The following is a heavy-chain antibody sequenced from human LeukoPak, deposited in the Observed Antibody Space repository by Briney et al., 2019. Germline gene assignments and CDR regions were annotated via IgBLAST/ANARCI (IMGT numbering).Heavy chain of an antibody. CDR1: GGSFSGYY. CDR2: INHSGST. CDR3: ARGWYCSSTGCYGIDY. J-gene: IGHJ4*02. D-gene: IGHD2-2*01. Sequence: PSETLSLTCAVYGGSFSGYYWSWIRQPPGKGLEWIGEINHSGSTNYNPSLKSRVTISVDTSKNQFSLKLSSVTAADTAVYYCARGWYCSSTGCYGIDYWGQGTLVTVSS. V-gene: IGHV4-34*01.